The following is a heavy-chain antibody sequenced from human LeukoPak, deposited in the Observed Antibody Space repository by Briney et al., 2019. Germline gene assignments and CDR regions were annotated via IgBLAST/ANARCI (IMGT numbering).Heavy chain of an antibody. CDR1: GGPISSHF. J-gene: IGHJ4*02. CDR3: ARHGDTVTYSGSYPMDY. Sequence: PSETVFLTCTVSGGPISSHFWSWIRQPPGKGLEWIAYIYYSGSIYYNPSRKSRITISANTYKNQISLKLNSVTAADTAVYYCARHGDTVTYSGSYPMDYWGQGNLITVSS. D-gene: IGHD1-26*01. CDR2: IYYSGSI. V-gene: IGHV4-59*08.